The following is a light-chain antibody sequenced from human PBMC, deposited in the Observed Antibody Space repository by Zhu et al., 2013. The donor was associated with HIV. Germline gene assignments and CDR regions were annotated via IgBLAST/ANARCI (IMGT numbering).Light chain of an antibody. Sequence: QSALTQPASVSGSPGQSITISCTGTSRDIGAYNHVSWYQQHPGKAPKVLIYEVSNRPSGVSDRFSGAKSGNTASLTISGLQTEDEADYYCSSFTNSRTLYVFGTGTTVIV. CDR3: SSFTNSRTLYV. J-gene: IGLJ1*01. CDR1: SRDIGAYNH. CDR2: EVS. V-gene: IGLV2-14*01.